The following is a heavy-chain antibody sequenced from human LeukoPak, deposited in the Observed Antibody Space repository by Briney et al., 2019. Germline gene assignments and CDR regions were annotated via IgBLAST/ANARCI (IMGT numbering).Heavy chain of an antibody. Sequence: PGGSLGLSCAASGFTFNNYAMSWVRQAPGKGLEWVSAISGSGGDTYYADSVKGRFTISRDNSKNTLYLQMNSLRAEDTAVYYCAKRVNSSSSPLIYWGQGTLVTVSS. D-gene: IGHD6-6*01. J-gene: IGHJ4*02. V-gene: IGHV3-23*01. CDR2: ISGSGGDT. CDR1: GFTFNNYA. CDR3: AKRVNSSSSPLIY.